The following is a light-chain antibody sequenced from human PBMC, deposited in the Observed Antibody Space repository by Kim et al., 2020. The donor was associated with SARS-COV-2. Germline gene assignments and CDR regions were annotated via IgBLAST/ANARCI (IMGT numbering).Light chain of an antibody. CDR2: SDN. Sequence: GQRVTISCSGSRSNIGSNSVTWYQKLPGTAPKLLIYSDNKRPSGVHDRFSGSKSGTSASLAISGLQSEDDADYYCAGWDDTLNGVVFGGGTKLTVL. CDR3: AGWDDTLNGVV. CDR1: RSNIGSNS. J-gene: IGLJ2*01. V-gene: IGLV1-44*01.